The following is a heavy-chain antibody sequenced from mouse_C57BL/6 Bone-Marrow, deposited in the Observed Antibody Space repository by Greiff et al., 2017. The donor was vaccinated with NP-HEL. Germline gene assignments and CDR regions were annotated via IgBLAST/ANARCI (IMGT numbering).Heavy chain of an antibody. CDR2: INPSTGGT. V-gene: IGHV1-43*01. D-gene: IGHD1-1*01. Sequence: EVQLQQSGPELVKPGASVKISCKASGYSFTGYYMHWVKQSSEKSLEWIGEINPSTGGTSYNQKFKGKATLTVDKSSSTAYMQLKSLTSEDSAVYYCARSYLLAYGGQGTLVTVSA. J-gene: IGHJ3*01. CDR1: GYSFTGYY. CDR3: ARSYLLAY.